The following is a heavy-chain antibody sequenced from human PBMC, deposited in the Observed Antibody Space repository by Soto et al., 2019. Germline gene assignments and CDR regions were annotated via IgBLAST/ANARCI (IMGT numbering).Heavy chain of an antibody. CDR2: ISGSGGST. Sequence: GGSLRLSCAASGFTFSSYARSWVLQAPGKGLEWVSAISGSGGSTYYADSVKGRFTISRDNSKNTLYLQMNSLRAEDTAVYYCAKVLWFGELLAPGTYYFDYWGQGTLVTVSS. D-gene: IGHD3-10*01. CDR1: GFTFSSYA. V-gene: IGHV3-23*01. J-gene: IGHJ4*02. CDR3: AKVLWFGELLAPGTYYFDY.